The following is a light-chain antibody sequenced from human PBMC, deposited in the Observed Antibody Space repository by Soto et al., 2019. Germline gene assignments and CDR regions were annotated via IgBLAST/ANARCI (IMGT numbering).Light chain of an antibody. CDR2: NTN. CDR1: TSNIGTNT. CDR3: AAWDGSLDVVL. Sequence: QSVLTQPPSASGTPGQRVTISCSGSTSNIGTNTVNWYQQFPGSAPQLLLYNTNQRPSGVPGRFSDSKSGTSASLAISGLQSEDEADYYCAAWDGSLDVVLCGGGTKVTAL. J-gene: IGLJ2*01. V-gene: IGLV1-44*01.